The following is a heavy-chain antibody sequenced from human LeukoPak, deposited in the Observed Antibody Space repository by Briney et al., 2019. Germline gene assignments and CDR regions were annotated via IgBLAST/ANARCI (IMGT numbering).Heavy chain of an antibody. V-gene: IGHV4-38-2*01. Sequence: SETLSLTCAVSGYSISSGYYWGWIRQPPGKGLEWIGSIYHSGSTYYNPSLKSRVTISVDTSKNQSSLKLSSVTAADTAVYYCARVSDYVWGSYRSDIWGQGTMVTVSS. CDR1: GYSISSGYY. D-gene: IGHD3-16*02. J-gene: IGHJ3*02. CDR2: IYHSGST. CDR3: ARVSDYVWGSYRSDI.